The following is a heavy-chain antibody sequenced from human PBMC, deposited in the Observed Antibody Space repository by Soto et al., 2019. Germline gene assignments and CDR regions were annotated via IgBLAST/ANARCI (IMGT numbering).Heavy chain of an antibody. CDR3: ASTRLLWFVELSAYYYYFGMDV. CDR1: GDSVSSNSAA. D-gene: IGHD3-10*01. J-gene: IGHJ6*02. CDR2: TYYRSKWYN. Sequence: PSQTLSLTCAISGDSVSSNSAAWNWIRQSPSRGLEWLGRTYYRSKWYNDYAVSVKSRITINPDTSKNHFSLQLNSVTPEDTAVYYCASTRLLWFVELSAYYYYFGMDVWGQGTTVTVSS. V-gene: IGHV6-1*01.